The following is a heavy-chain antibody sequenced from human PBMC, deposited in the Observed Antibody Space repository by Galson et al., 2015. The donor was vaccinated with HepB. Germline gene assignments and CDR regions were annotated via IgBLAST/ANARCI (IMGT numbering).Heavy chain of an antibody. CDR3: ARGSGTRAFDY. Sequence: SLRLSCAASGFTFSSYGMHWVRQAPGKGLEWVAVIWYDGSNKYYADSVRGRFTISRDNSKNTLYLQMNSLRAEDTAVYYCARGSGTRAFDYWGQGTLVTVSS. J-gene: IGHJ4*02. D-gene: IGHD3-10*01. CDR2: IWYDGSNK. CDR1: GFTFSSYG. V-gene: IGHV3-33*08.